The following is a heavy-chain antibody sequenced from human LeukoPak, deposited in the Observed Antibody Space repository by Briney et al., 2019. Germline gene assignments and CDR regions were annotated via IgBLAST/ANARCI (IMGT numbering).Heavy chain of an antibody. V-gene: IGHV3-21*01. D-gene: IGHD2-2*02. J-gene: IGHJ4*02. CDR2: ISSSSSHI. Sequence: GGSLRLSCAASGFTFINYATSWVRQAPGKGLEWVSSISSSSSHIYYADSVKGRFTISRDNAKNSLYLQMNSLRAEDTAVYYCANTILTGALWGQGTLVTVSS. CDR1: GFTFINYA. CDR3: ANTILTGAL.